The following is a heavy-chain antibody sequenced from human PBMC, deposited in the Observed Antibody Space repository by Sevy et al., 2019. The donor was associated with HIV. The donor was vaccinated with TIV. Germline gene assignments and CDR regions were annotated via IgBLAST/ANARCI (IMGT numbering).Heavy chain of an antibody. CDR1: GYTFTSYD. Sequence: ASVKVSCKASGYTFTSYDINWVRQATGQGLEWMGWMNRNSGNTGYAQKFQGRVTMTRNTSISTAYMELSSLRSEDTAVYYCARGGWEGSMDRGVIRGGYYYYGMDVWSQGTTVTVSS. D-gene: IGHD3-10*01. CDR3: ARGGWEGSMDRGVIRGGYYYYGMDV. J-gene: IGHJ6*02. V-gene: IGHV1-8*01. CDR2: MNRNSGNT.